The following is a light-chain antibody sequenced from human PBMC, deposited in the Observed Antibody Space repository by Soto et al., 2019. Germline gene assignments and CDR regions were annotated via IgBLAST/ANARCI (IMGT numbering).Light chain of an antibody. J-gene: IGKJ5*01. Sequence: EIVLTQSPATLSLSPGERATLSCRASQSVGSHLAWYQQKAGQAPRLLIYDASKRVPGIPARFSGSGSGTEFTLTISSLESEDFAVYYCQQCDNWPPITFGQGTRLEIK. CDR3: QQCDNWPPIT. CDR2: DAS. CDR1: QSVGSH. V-gene: IGKV3-11*01.